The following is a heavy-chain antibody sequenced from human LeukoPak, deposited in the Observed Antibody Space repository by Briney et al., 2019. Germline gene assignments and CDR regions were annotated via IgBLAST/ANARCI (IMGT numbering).Heavy chain of an antibody. CDR3: ARGGTTVTTLNRWFDP. V-gene: IGHV1-69*13. CDR1: GGTFSSYA. D-gene: IGHD4-17*01. J-gene: IGHJ5*02. Sequence: GASVKVSCKASGGTFSSYAISWVRQAPGQGLEWMGGIIPIFGTANYAQKFQGRVTITADESTSTAYMELSSLRSEDTAVYYCARGGTTVTTLNRWFDPWGQGTLVTVSS. CDR2: IIPIFGTA.